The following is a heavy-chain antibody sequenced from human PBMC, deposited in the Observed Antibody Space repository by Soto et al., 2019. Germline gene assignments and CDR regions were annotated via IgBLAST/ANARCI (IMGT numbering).Heavy chain of an antibody. Sequence: GGSLRLSCAASGFTFSSYWMHWVRQAPGKGLVWVSRVKGDGSITSYADSVKGRFTISRDNAKNTLYLQMSSLTIEDTAVYYCARIRSEFSGSHYNPWGQGPPVTVPS. D-gene: IGHD1-26*01. V-gene: IGHV3-74*01. CDR2: VKGDGSIT. CDR3: ARIRSEFSGSHYNP. CDR1: GFTFSSYW. J-gene: IGHJ5*02.